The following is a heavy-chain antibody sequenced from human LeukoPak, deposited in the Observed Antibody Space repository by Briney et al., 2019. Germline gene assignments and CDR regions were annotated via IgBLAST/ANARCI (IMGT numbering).Heavy chain of an antibody. CDR1: GFTFSTYT. Sequence: GGSLRLSCAASGFTFSTYTMNWVRQAPGKGLEWVSAISGSGGSTYYADSVKGRFTISRDNSKNTLYLQMNSLRAEDTAVYYCAKDHRYYDSSGYCSFDYWGQGTLVTVSS. CDR2: ISGSGGST. J-gene: IGHJ4*02. CDR3: AKDHRYYDSSGYCSFDY. D-gene: IGHD3-22*01. V-gene: IGHV3-23*01.